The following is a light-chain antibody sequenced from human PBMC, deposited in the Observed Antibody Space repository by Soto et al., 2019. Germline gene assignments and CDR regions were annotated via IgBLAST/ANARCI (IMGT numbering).Light chain of an antibody. V-gene: IGKV3-20*01. J-gene: IGKJ1*01. Sequence: LTLCLGTLSLCPGERATLSCRASQSVSSYLAWYQQKPGQAPRLLIYGASNRATGIPDRFSGSGSGTDFTLTISRLEPEDFAVYYCQQYGSSGTFGQGTNVDI. CDR2: GAS. CDR3: QQYGSSGT. CDR1: QSVSSY.